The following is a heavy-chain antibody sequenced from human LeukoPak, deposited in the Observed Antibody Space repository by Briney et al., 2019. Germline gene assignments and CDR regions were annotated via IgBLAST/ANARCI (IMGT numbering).Heavy chain of an antibody. V-gene: IGHV5-51*01. CDR3: ARHQRYFDYVDY. CDR1: GYSFTSYW. D-gene: IGHD3-9*01. J-gene: IGHJ4*02. CDR2: IYPGDSDT. Sequence: GESLKISCKGSGYSFTSYWIGWVSQMPGKGLEWMVIIYPGDSDTRYSPSFQSQVTTSADKSISTAYLQWSSLNASDTAMYYCARHQRYFDYVDYWGQGTLVTVSS.